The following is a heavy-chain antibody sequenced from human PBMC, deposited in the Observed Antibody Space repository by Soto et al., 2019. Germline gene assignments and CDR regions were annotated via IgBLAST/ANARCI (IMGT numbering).Heavy chain of an antibody. CDR3: AREPRISNWNDVQGFDP. CDR1: GFTFSSYW. CDR2: INSDGSST. V-gene: IGHV3-74*01. J-gene: IGHJ5*02. Sequence: GGSLRLSCAASGFTFSSYWMHWVRQAPGKGLVWVSRINSDGSSTSYADSVKGRFTISRDNAKNTLYLQMNSLRAEDTAVYYCAREPRISNWNDVQGFDPWGQGTLVTVSS. D-gene: IGHD1-1*01.